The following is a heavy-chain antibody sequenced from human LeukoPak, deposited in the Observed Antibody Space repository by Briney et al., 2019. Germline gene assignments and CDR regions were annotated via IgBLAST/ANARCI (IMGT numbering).Heavy chain of an antibody. CDR1: GYTFASYL. V-gene: IGHV5-51*01. J-gene: IGHJ4*02. CDR2: IYPGDSET. Sequence: GESLQISCKGSGYTFASYLIGWVRQMPGKGLEWMGIIYPGDSETRYSPSFQGQVTISADKSISTVYLQWSSLKASDTAMYYCVRTSSTWYGDYWGQGTLVTVSS. D-gene: IGHD6-13*01. CDR3: VRTSSTWYGDY.